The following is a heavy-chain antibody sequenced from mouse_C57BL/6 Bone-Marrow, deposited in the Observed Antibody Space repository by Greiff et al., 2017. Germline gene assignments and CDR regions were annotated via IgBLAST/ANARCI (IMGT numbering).Heavy chain of an antibody. CDR2: IYPRSGNT. J-gene: IGHJ3*01. D-gene: IGHD2-1*01. CDR3: GTRYDGNYGGFAY. V-gene: IGHV1-81*01. Sequence: QVQLQQSGAELARPGASVKLSCKASGYTFTSYGISWVKQRPGQGLEWIGAIYPRSGNTCYNEKFKGKAKLTADKSSSTAYMELRSLTSEDSAVDFCGTRYDGNYGGFAYWGQGTLVTVSA. CDR1: GYTFTSYG.